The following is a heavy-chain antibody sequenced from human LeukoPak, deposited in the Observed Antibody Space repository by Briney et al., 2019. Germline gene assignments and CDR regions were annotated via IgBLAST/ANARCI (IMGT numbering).Heavy chain of an antibody. CDR2: IHNTGKT. Sequence: TLSRTCTVSGGSISSGSYYWGWIRQHPGKGLEWIGYIHNTGKTDYNPSLKSRIIISLDTSKNRFSLRLSSVTAADTALYYCARKNDYGDSYYMDVWGKGTTVTVSS. V-gene: IGHV4-31*03. CDR3: ARKNDYGDSYYMDV. D-gene: IGHD4-17*01. J-gene: IGHJ6*03. CDR1: GGSISSGSYY.